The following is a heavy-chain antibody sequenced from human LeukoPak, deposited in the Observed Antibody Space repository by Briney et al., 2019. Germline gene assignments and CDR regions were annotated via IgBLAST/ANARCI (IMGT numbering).Heavy chain of an antibody. V-gene: IGHV4-34*01. CDR3: ARTDIVATITPYYFDY. CDR1: GGSFSGYY. Sequence: PSETLSLTCAVYGGSFSGYYWSWIRQPPGKGLEWIGKINHSGSTNYNPSLKSRVTISVDTSKNQFSLKLSSVTAADTAVYYCARTDIVATITPYYFDYWGQGTLVTVSS. D-gene: IGHD5-12*01. J-gene: IGHJ4*02. CDR2: INHSGST.